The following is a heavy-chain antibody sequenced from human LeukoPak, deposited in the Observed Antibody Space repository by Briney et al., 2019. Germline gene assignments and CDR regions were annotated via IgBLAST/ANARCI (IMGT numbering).Heavy chain of an antibody. D-gene: IGHD6-6*01. V-gene: IGHV1-24*01. Sequence: ASVKVSCKVSGYTLTELSMHWVRQAPGKGLEWMGGFDPEDGETIYAQKFQGRVTITADKSTSTAYMELSSLRSEDTAVYYCALHSGSSSLSFDYWGQGTLVTVSS. CDR2: FDPEDGET. J-gene: IGHJ4*02. CDR1: GYTLTELS. CDR3: ALHSGSSSLSFDY.